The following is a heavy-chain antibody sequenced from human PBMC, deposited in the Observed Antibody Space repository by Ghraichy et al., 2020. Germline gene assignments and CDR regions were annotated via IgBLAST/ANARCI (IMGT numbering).Heavy chain of an antibody. Sequence: SQTLSLTCSVSAGSISSSRYYWGWIRQPPGKGLQWIGSAYYSGSTYYNPSLKSRVTISVDTSKNQFSLKLSSVTAADTAVYYCARHHILWYSSGWYEFDYWGQGTLVTVSS. V-gene: IGHV4-39*01. CDR1: AGSISSSRYY. CDR3: ARHHILWYSSGWYEFDY. CDR2: AYYSGST. D-gene: IGHD6-19*01. J-gene: IGHJ4*02.